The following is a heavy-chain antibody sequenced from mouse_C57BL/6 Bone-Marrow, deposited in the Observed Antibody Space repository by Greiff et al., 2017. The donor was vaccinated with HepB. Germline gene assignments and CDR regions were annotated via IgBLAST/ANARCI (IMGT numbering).Heavy chain of an antibody. CDR2: IWTGGGT. J-gene: IGHJ1*03. CDR3: ARNQAPFFYYGSSLWYFDV. V-gene: IGHV2-9-1*01. D-gene: IGHD1-1*01. CDR1: GFSLTSYA. Sequence: QVQLKESGPGLVAPSQSLSITCTVSGFSLTSYAISWVRQPPGKGLEWLGVIWTGGGTNYNSALKSRLSISKDNSKSQVFLKMNSLQTDDNARYYCARNQAPFFYYGSSLWYFDVWGTGTTVTVSS.